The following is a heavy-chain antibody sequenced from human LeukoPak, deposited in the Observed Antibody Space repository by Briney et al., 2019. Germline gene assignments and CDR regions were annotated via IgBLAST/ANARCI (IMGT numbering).Heavy chain of an antibody. Sequence: QPGGSLRLSCAASGFTFSTYWIHWVRQAPGKGLVWVSHINGDGSSTSYVDSVKGRFAISRNNAKNTLYLQMNSLRAEDTAVYYCARTMTGAFFDYWGQGALVTVSS. CDR3: ARTMTGAFFDY. CDR2: INGDGSST. CDR1: GFTFSTYW. D-gene: IGHD3-9*01. J-gene: IGHJ4*02. V-gene: IGHV3-74*01.